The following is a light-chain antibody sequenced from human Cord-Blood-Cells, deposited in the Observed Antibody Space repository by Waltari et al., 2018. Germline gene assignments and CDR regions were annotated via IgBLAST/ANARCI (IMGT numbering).Light chain of an antibody. CDR2: GAA. CDR1: QSVSSSY. J-gene: IGKJ1*01. Sequence: EIVLTQSPGTLSLSPGERATLSCRASQSVSSSYLAWYQQKPGQAPRLLIYGAASRATGIPHRFSGSGSGTDFTLTISRLEPEDFAVYYCQQYRTFGQGTKVEIK. CDR3: QQYRT. V-gene: IGKV3-20*01.